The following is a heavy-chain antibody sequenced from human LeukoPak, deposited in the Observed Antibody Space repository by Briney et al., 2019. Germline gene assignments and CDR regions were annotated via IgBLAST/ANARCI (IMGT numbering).Heavy chain of an antibody. D-gene: IGHD3-22*01. J-gene: IGHJ4*02. V-gene: IGHV1-18*01. CDR1: GYTFTKYG. CDR2: ISIYNGNT. Sequence: ASVKVSCKASGYTFTKYGVSWVRQAPGQGLEWMGWISIYNGNTNYAQKLQGRVTMTTDTSTSTAYMELRSLRSDDTAVYYCARTSYYYETYYFDYWGQGTLVTVSS. CDR3: ARTSYYYETYYFDY.